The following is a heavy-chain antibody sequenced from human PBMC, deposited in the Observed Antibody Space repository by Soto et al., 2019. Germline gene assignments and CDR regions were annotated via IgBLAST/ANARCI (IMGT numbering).Heavy chain of an antibody. CDR3: ARVYYYDPLDY. V-gene: IGHV4-34*01. J-gene: IGHJ4*02. D-gene: IGHD3-22*01. Sequence: SETLSLTCAVYGGSFSGYYWSWIRQPPGKGLEWIGEINHSGSTNYNPSLKSRVTISVDTSKNQFSLKLSSVTAADTAVYYCARVYYYDPLDYWGQGTLVT. CDR2: INHSGST. CDR1: GGSFSGYY.